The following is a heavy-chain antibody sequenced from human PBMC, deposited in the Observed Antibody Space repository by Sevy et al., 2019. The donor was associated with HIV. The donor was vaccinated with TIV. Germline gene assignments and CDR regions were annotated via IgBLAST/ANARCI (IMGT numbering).Heavy chain of an antibody. D-gene: IGHD4-17*01. CDR1: GFTFSSYS. CDR3: VRSGPDYAQGPVSLDY. CDR2: ISSSSSTI. V-gene: IGHV3-48*02. Sequence: GGSLRLSCAASGFTFSSYSMNWVRQAPGKGLEWVSYISSSSSTIYYADSVKGRFTISRDNAKNSLYLQMNSLRDEDTAVYYCVRSGPDYAQGPVSLDYWGQGTLVTVSS. J-gene: IGHJ4*02.